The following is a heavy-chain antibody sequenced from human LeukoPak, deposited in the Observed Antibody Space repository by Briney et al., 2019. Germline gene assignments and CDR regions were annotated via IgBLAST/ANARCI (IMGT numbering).Heavy chain of an antibody. D-gene: IGHD5-24*01. CDR3: ARDPAGGRDGYG. J-gene: IGHJ4*02. V-gene: IGHV4-30-4*01. Sequence: SQTLSLTCTVSGGSISSGDYYWRWSRQPPGKGLEWIGYIYYSGSTYYNPSLKSRVTISVDTSKNQFSLKLSSVTAADTAVYYCARDPAGGRDGYGWGQGTLVTVSS. CDR2: IYYSGST. CDR1: GGSISSGDYY.